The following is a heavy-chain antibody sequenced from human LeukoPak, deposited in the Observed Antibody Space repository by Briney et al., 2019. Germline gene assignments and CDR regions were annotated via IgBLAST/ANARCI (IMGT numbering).Heavy chain of an antibody. Sequence: ASVKVSCKASGYTFTSYGISWVRQAPGQGLEWMGWISAYNGNTNYAQKLQGRVTMTTDTSTSTAYMELRSLRSDDTVVYYCARAPDYDILTSYFSRSRWYFDYWGQGTLVTVSS. CDR1: GYTFTSYG. CDR2: ISAYNGNT. CDR3: ARAPDYDILTSYFSRSRWYFDY. V-gene: IGHV1-18*01. D-gene: IGHD3-9*01. J-gene: IGHJ4*02.